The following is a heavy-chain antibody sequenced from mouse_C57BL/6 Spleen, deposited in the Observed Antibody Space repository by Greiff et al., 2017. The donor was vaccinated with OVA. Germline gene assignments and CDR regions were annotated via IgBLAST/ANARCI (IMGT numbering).Heavy chain of an antibody. J-gene: IGHJ4*01. CDR1: GFTFSDYG. D-gene: IGHD2-1*01. CDR2: ISSGSSTI. V-gene: IGHV5-17*01. Sequence: EVQLVESGGGLVKPGGSLKLSCAASGFTFSDYGMHWVRQAPEKGLEWVAYISSGSSTIYYADTVKGRFTISRDNAKNTLFLQMTSLRSEDTAMYYCARLLPYYAMDYWGQGTSVTVSS. CDR3: ARLLPYYAMDY.